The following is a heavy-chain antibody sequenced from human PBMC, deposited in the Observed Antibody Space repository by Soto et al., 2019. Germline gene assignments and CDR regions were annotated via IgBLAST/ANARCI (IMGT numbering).Heavy chain of an antibody. D-gene: IGHD3-10*01. CDR2: ISAYNGNT. CDR3: ARATITMVRFLLDP. V-gene: IGHV1-18*01. J-gene: IGHJ5*02. Sequence: ASVKVSCKASGYTFTSYGISWVRQAPGQGLEWMGWISAYNGNTNYAQKLQGRVTMTTDTSTSTAYMELRSLRSDDTAVYYCARATITMVRFLLDPWGQGTLVTVSS. CDR1: GYTFTSYG.